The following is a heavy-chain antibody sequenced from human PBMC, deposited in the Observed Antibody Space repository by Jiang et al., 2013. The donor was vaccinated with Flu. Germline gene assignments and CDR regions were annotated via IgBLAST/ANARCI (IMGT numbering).Heavy chain of an antibody. CDR3: ARQYLTITGDRHFDY. Sequence: GPGLVKPSETLSLTCTVSGGSISSSSYYWGWIRQPPGKGLEWIGSIYYSGSTYYNPSLKSRVTISVDTSKNQFSLKLSSVTAADTAVYYCARQYLTITGDRHFDYWGQGTLVTVSS. CDR2: IYYSGST. D-gene: IGHD7-27*01. CDR1: GGSISSSSYY. V-gene: IGHV4-39*01. J-gene: IGHJ4*02.